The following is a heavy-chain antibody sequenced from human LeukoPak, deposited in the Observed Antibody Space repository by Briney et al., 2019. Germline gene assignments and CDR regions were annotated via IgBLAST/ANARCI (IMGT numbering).Heavy chain of an antibody. Sequence: PGGSLRLSCAASGFTFSSYSMNWVRQAPGKGLEWVSSISSSSSYIYYADSVKGRFTISRDNAKNSLYLQMNSLRAEDTAVYYCARAGGQAARYYYYMDVWGKGTTVTVSS. J-gene: IGHJ6*03. CDR1: GFTFSSYS. CDR3: ARAGGQAARYYYYMDV. V-gene: IGHV3-21*01. D-gene: IGHD6-6*01. CDR2: ISSSSSYI.